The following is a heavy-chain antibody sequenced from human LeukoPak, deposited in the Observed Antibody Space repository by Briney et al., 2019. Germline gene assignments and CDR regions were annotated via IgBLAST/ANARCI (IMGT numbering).Heavy chain of an antibody. V-gene: IGHV3-74*01. Sequence: SGGSLRLSCAASGFTFSSYWMHWVRQAPGKGLVWVSRINSDGSSTSYADSVKGRFTISRDNAKNTLYLQMNSLRAEGTAVYYCARDRRYYDSSGYYEIFDYWGQGTLVTVSS. CDR2: INSDGSST. CDR3: ARDRRYYDSSGYYEIFDY. CDR1: GFTFSSYW. J-gene: IGHJ4*02. D-gene: IGHD3-22*01.